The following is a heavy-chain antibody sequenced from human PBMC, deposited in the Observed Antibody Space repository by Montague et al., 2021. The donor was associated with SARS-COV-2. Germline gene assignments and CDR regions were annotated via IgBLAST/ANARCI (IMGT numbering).Heavy chain of an antibody. V-gene: IGHV3-23*01. CDR2: IDPAGGAT. Sequence: SLRLSLSASGFTFSKFGMNWVRQAPGKGLEWVSTIDPAGGATYYADSVRGRFAISRDNSKNILSLQMDSLTADDTAVYYCASSNFFAYWGQGTLITVSS. CDR1: GFTFSKFG. CDR3: ASSNFFAY. J-gene: IGHJ4*02. D-gene: IGHD6-6*01.